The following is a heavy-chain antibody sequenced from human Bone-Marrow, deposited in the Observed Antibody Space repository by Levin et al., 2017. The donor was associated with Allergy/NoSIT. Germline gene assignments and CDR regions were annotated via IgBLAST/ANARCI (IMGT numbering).Heavy chain of an antibody. D-gene: IGHD4-11*01. CDR2: ISAYNGNT. CDR3: ARVYPSKPTNKDYSNFGNWFDP. J-gene: IGHJ5*02. Sequence: GESLKISCKASGYTFTSYGISWVRQAPGQGLEWMGWISAYNGNTNYAQKLQGRVTMTTDTSTSTAYMELRSLRSDDTAVYYCARVYPSKPTNKDYSNFGNWFDPWGQGTLVTVSS. CDR1: GYTFTSYG. V-gene: IGHV1-18*01.